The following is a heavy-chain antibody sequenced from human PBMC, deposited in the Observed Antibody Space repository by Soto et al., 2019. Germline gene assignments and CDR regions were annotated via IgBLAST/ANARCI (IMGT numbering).Heavy chain of an antibody. CDR2: IYYSGST. J-gene: IGHJ5*02. CDR1: GGSISSYY. D-gene: IGHD3-3*01. CDR3: ASSGLWSGYNNWFDP. V-gene: IGHV4-59*01. Sequence: SETLSLTCTVSGGSISSYYWSWIRQPPGKGLEWIGYIYYSGSTNYNPSLKSRVTISVDTSKNQFSLKLSSVTAADTAVYYCASSGLWSGYNNWFDPWGQGTLVTVSS.